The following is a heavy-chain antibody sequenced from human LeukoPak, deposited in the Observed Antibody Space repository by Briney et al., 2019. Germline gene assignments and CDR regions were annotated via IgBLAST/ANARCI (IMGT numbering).Heavy chain of an antibody. J-gene: IGHJ4*02. V-gene: IGHV1-58*02. CDR2: IVVGSGNT. CDR3: AADRRGYSYGFDY. Sequence: TSVKVSCKASGFTFTSSAMQWVRQARGQRLEWIGWIVVGSGNTNCAQKFQERVTITRDMSTSTAYMELSSLRSEDTAVYYCAADRRGYSYGFDYWGQGALVTISS. CDR1: GFTFTSSA. D-gene: IGHD5-18*01.